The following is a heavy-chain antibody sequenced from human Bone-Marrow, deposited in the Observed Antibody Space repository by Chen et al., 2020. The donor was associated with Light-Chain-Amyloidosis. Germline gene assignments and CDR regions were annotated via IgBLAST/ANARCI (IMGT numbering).Heavy chain of an antibody. CDR2: VYYSGST. CDR3: ARDRRFGNFDY. V-gene: IGHV4-59*01. CDR1: GASISNYY. J-gene: IGHJ4*02. D-gene: IGHD3-10*01. Sequence: QVQLQESGPGLVKPSETLSLTCTGAGASISNYYWSWIRQPPGKGLEWIGYVYYSGSTNYNPSPKSRVTISVDTSKNQLSLKLNSVTAADTAVYYCARDRRFGNFDYWGQGTLVTVSS.